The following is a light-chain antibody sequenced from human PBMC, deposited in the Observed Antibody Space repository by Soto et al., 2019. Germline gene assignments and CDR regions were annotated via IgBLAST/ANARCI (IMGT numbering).Light chain of an antibody. CDR1: PSVFFSSYNKDF. V-gene: IGKV4-1*01. CDR3: QQDCSTPLT. Sequence: DIVMTQSPDSLAVSLGERATINCKSSPSVFFSSYNKDFLAWYQQKPGQPPKLLIYWASTREAGVPDRLGGSGSRTDFTPTISSLQADDVAVYDCQQDCSTPLTFGGGTKVEIK. CDR2: WAS. J-gene: IGKJ4*01.